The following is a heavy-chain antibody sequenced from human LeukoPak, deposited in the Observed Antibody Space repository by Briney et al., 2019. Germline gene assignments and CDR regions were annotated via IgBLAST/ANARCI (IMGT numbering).Heavy chain of an antibody. Sequence: GRSLRLSCAASGFTFSLYAMHWVRQAPGKGLEWVALISNDGSKTYYADSVKGRFTISRDNSKNTLYLQMNSLRAEDTAVYCCAKSGDYDSQFDPWGQGTLVTVSS. CDR1: GFTFSLYA. CDR3: AKSGDYDSQFDP. CDR2: ISNDGSKT. J-gene: IGHJ5*02. V-gene: IGHV3-30*18. D-gene: IGHD3-3*01.